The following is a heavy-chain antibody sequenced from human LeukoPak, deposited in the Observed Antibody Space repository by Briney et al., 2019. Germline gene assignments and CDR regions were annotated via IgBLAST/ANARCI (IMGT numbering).Heavy chain of an antibody. CDR2: ISSSSSYI. V-gene: IGHV3-21*01. D-gene: IGHD2/OR15-2a*01. Sequence: GGSLRLSCAASGFTFSSYGMRWVRQAPGKGLEWVSSISSSSSYIYYADSVKGRFTISRDNAKNSLYLQMNSLRAEDTAVYYCAREKSFPYADVWGQGTTVTVSS. CDR3: AREKSFPYADV. CDR1: GFTFSSYG. J-gene: IGHJ6*02.